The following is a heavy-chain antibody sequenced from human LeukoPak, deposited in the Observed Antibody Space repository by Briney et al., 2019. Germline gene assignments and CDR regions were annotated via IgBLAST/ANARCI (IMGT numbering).Heavy chain of an antibody. CDR1: GFDFSGFW. D-gene: IGHD3-16*01. V-gene: IGHV3-7*01. CDR2: IKQDESEK. Sequence: GGSLRLSCAGSGFDFSGFWMSWVRQPPGRGLEWVASIKQDESEKNYVDSVKGRFTVSRDNAKNSLYLQMNSLTAGDTAVYYCARWGTTYNWFDPWGQGTLVTVSS. CDR3: ARWGTTYNWFDP. J-gene: IGHJ5*02.